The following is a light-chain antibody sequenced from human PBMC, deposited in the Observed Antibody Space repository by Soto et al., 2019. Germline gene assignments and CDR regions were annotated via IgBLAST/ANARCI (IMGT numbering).Light chain of an antibody. J-gene: IGKJ1*01. V-gene: IGKV1-5*02. CDR3: HQYCVYWT. CDR1: QSISTR. Sequence: MTYSHSYLTAAVGDRYHNICRASQSISTRLAWYQHKPGKAPKLLIYDASSLAGGVPSRFTGSGSGTEFTLTISSLQPDDFATYYCHQYCVYWTFGQGSKVDIK. CDR2: DAS.